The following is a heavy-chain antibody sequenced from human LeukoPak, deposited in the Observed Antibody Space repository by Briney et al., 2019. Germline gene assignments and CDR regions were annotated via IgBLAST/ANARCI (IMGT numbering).Heavy chain of an antibody. CDR2: ISSSSSYI. J-gene: IGHJ5*02. CDR3: ARTGYGVRSWFDP. D-gene: IGHD5-18*01. CDR1: GFTFSSYS. V-gene: IGHV3-21*01. Sequence: GGSLRLSCAASGFTFSSYSMNWVRQAPGKGLEWVSSISSSSSYIYYAESVKGRFTISRDNAKNSLYLQMNSLRAEDTAVYYCARTGYGVRSWFDPWGQGTLVTVSS.